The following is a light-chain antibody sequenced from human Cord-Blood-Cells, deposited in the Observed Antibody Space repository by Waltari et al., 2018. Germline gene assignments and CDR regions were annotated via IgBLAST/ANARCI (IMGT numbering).Light chain of an antibody. Sequence: QSALTQPRSVSGSPGQSVTISCTGTSSDVGGYNYVSWYQQHPGKAPKLMIYDCSKPPSGVPDRFSGSRSGNTASLTISGLQAEDEADYYCCSYAGSYTFDVVFGGGTKLTVL. CDR1: SSDVGGYNY. V-gene: IGLV2-11*01. CDR2: DCS. J-gene: IGLJ2*01. CDR3: CSYAGSYTFDVV.